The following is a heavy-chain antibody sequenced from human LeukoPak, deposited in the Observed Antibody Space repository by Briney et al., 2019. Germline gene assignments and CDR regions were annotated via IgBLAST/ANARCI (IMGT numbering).Heavy chain of an antibody. CDR3: TRHRTSCGSYFYFDY. CDR2: IFYDGST. J-gene: IGHJ4*02. Sequence: SETLSLTCTVSGGSISSDYWSWVRQSPGKGLEWIGDIFYDGSTNYNPALKSRITISIDTSKKQFSLKLSSVTAADTAVYYCTRHRTSCGSYFYFDYWGQGFLVTVSS. V-gene: IGHV4-59*08. CDR1: GGSISSDY. D-gene: IGHD1-26*01.